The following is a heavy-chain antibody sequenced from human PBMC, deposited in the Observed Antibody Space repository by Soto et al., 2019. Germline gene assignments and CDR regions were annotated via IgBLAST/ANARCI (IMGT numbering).Heavy chain of an antibody. CDR3: ARGLLYATTYLDY. D-gene: IGHD2-8*01. J-gene: IGHJ4*02. CDR2: IIPVVGTT. CDR1: GDTFTTNS. Sequence: QVQLVQSGAEVKKPGSSVKVSCKASGDTFTTNSLNWVRQAPGQGLEWMGGIIPVVGTTKYAQKYQDRVTITGDKSTNTAYMELSSLRSDDTAVCYCARGLLYATTYLDYWGQGTPVTVSS. V-gene: IGHV1-69*06.